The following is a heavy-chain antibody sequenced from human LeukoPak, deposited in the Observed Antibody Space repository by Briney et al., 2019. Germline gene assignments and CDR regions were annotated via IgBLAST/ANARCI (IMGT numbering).Heavy chain of an antibody. CDR2: ISSSSSYI. CDR3: AKDPYDYGDYLPDY. D-gene: IGHD4-17*01. V-gene: IGHV3-21*01. J-gene: IGHJ4*02. CDR1: GFTFSSYS. Sequence: PGGSLRLSCAASGFTFSSYSMNWVRQAPGKGLEWVSSISSSSSYIYYADSVKGRFTISRDNSKNTLYLQMNSLRAEDTAVYYCAKDPYDYGDYLPDYWGQGTLVTVSS.